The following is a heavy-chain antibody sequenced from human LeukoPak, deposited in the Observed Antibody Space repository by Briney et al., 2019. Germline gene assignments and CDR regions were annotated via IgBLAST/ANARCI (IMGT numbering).Heavy chain of an antibody. D-gene: IGHD6-19*01. CDR3: ARERRQWQPFDI. J-gene: IGHJ3*02. V-gene: IGHV3-48*04. CDR1: GFTFSDYI. CDR2: ISSSGGTI. Sequence: GGSLRLSCAASGFTFSDYIINWVRQAPGKGLEWISYISSSGGTIYYADSVKGRFTITRDNTDNSLFLQMSSLRAEDTAVYYCARERRQWQPFDIWGQGTMVTVSS.